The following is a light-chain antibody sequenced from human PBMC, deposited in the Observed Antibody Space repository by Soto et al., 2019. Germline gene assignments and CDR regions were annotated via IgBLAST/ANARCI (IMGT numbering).Light chain of an antibody. CDR2: KAS. CDR3: QHYNSYSEA. V-gene: IGKV1-5*03. CDR1: QPISSW. Sequence: DIQMTQSPSTLSGSVGDRVTITCRASQPISSWLAWYQKNPGKAPKLLIYKASTLKSGVPSRFSGSGSGTEFTLTISSLQPDDFATYYCQHYNSYSEAFGQGTKVDNK. J-gene: IGKJ1*01.